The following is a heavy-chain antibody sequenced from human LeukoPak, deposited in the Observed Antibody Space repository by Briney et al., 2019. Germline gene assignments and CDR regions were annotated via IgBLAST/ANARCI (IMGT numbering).Heavy chain of an antibody. V-gene: IGHV3-30*18. Sequence: HPGRSLRLSCAASGFSFSSYGMHWVRQAPGKGLEWVAVISYDGSNKYYADSVKGRFTISRDNSKNTLYLQMNSLRAEDTAVYYCAKDRARGSSSWYRGYGMDVWGQGTTVTVSS. CDR2: ISYDGSNK. CDR3: AKDRARGSSSWYRGYGMDV. J-gene: IGHJ6*02. CDR1: GFSFSSYG. D-gene: IGHD6-13*01.